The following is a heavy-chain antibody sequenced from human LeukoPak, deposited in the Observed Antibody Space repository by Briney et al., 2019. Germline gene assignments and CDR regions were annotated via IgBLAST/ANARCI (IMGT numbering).Heavy chain of an antibody. CDR3: ARDSSLGAFDI. CDR1: GFTFSSYS. V-gene: IGHV3-21*01. Sequence: GGSLRLSCAASGFTFSSYSMNWVRQAPGKGLEWVSTISSSSSYIYYADSVKGRFTISRDNAKNSLYLQMNSLRAEDTAVYYCARDSSLGAFDIWGQGTMVTVSS. CDR2: ISSSSSYI. D-gene: IGHD6-6*01. J-gene: IGHJ3*02.